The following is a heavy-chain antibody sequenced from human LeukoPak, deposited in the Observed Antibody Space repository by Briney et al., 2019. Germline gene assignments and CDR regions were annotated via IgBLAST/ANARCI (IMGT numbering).Heavy chain of an antibody. Sequence: ASVKVSCKASGYTFTGYYMHWVRQALGQGLEWMGWINPNSGGTNYAQKFQGWVTMTRDTSISTAYMELSRLRSDDTAVYYCARGSSSWYPNALNWFDPWGQGTLVTVSS. V-gene: IGHV1-2*04. CDR3: ARGSSSWYPNALNWFDP. J-gene: IGHJ5*02. D-gene: IGHD6-13*01. CDR1: GYTFTGYY. CDR2: INPNSGGT.